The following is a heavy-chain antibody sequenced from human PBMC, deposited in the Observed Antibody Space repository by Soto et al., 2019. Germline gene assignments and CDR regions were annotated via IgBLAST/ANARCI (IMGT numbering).Heavy chain of an antibody. CDR3: ARQRGYYDILTGFYYYYYMDV. V-gene: IGHV4-59*08. D-gene: IGHD3-9*01. CDR2: IYYSGST. J-gene: IGHJ6*03. Sequence: SETLSLTCTVSGGSISSYYWSWIRQPPGKGLEWIGYIYYSGSTNYNPSLKSRVTISVDTSKNQFSLKLSSVTAADTAVYYCARQRGYYDILTGFYYYYYMDVSGKGTTVTVSS. CDR1: GGSISSYY.